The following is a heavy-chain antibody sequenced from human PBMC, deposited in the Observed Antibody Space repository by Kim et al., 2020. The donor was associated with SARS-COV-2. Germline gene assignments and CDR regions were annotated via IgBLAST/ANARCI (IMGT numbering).Heavy chain of an antibody. CDR3: ASHKGVYGSLDS. CDR2: IDPSDSYI. Sequence: GESLKISCEGSGYSFTSYWISWVRQMPGKGLEWMGKIDPSDSYIIYSPSFQGHVTFSADKSITTAYLQWSSLKASDTAMYYCASHKGVYGSLDSWGQGTLLTVSS. CDR1: GYSFTSYW. J-gene: IGHJ4*02. D-gene: IGHD6-19*01. V-gene: IGHV5-10-1*01.